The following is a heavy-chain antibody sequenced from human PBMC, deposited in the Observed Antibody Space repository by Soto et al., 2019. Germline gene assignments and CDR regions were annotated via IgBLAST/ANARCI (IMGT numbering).Heavy chain of an antibody. CDR1: GFSFNKYD. CDR2: ISADGLST. J-gene: IGHJ4*02. D-gene: IGHD6-19*01. V-gene: IGHV3-64D*08. CDR3: VKVAVSDTFGS. Sequence: PGGSLRLSCAASGFSFNKYDMHWVRQAPGKGLECVSVISADGLSTYYPDSVKGRFTISRDNSKSTLHLQMSSLRTENTAVYYCVKVAVSDTFGSWGQGSPVTVSS.